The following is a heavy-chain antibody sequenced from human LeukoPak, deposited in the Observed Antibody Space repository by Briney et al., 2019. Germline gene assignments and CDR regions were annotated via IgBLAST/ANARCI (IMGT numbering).Heavy chain of an antibody. D-gene: IGHD6-13*01. J-gene: IGHJ5*02. CDR3: ARALHPRYSSSWYRWFDP. CDR1: GGSISSYY. Sequence: SETLSLTCTVSGGSISSYYWSWIRQPAGKGLEWIGRIYTSGSTNYNPSLKSRVTMSVDTSKNQFSLKLSSVTAADTAVYYCARALHPRYSSSWYRWFDPWGQGTLVTVSS. V-gene: IGHV4-4*07. CDR2: IYTSGST.